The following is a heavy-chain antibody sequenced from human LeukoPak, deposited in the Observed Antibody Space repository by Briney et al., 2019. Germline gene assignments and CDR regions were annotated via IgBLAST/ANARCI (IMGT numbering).Heavy chain of an antibody. J-gene: IGHJ5*02. CDR1: GSSINSGEYY. CDR2: IYYSGST. V-gene: IGHV4-30-4*01. Sequence: SETLSLTCTVSGSSINSGEYYWSWIRQSPGKGLEWIGYIYYSGSTYYNPSLKSRVTISVDTSKNQFSLKLSSVTAADTAVYYCARVVSYYYDSSGSHSRFDPWGQGTLVTVSS. D-gene: IGHD3-22*01. CDR3: ARVVSYYYDSSGSHSRFDP.